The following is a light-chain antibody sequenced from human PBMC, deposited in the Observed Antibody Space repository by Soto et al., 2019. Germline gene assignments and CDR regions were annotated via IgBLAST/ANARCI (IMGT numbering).Light chain of an antibody. CDR2: RAS. CDR3: QHYNTYSGT. CDR1: QSINTW. J-gene: IGKJ3*01. Sequence: DIQMTQSPSTLSASVGDRVTITCRASQSINTWLAWYQQKPGKAPKLLIYRASTLESWAPSRFSGSGSGTEFTLSISSLQPDDFSTYYCQHYNTYSGTFGPGTKVDI. V-gene: IGKV1-5*03.